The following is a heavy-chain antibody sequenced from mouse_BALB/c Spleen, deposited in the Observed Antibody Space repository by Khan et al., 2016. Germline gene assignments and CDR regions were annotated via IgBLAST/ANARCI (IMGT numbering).Heavy chain of an antibody. Sequence: EVQLQESGPGLVKPSQSLSLTCTVTGFSLTSDYAWNWIRQFPGNKLEWMGYISYSGSTSYNPSLKSRISITRDTSKSQFFLQLNSVTTEDTATYYCARWARLYGMDYWGQGTSVTVSS. CDR2: ISYSGST. CDR3: ARWARLYGMDY. V-gene: IGHV3-2*02. J-gene: IGHJ4*01. CDR1: GFSLTSDYA.